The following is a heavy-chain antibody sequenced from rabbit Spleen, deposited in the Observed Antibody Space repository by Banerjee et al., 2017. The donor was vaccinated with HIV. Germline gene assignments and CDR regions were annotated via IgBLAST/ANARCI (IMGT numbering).Heavy chain of an antibody. Sequence: QSLEESGGDLVKPGTSLTLTCTASGFSFISGYYMCWVRQAPGKGLEWIGCINAVTGKAVYASWAKGRFTISKTSSTTVTLQMTSLTAADTATYFCGRSSDAGYAGYGYGFNLWGPGTLVTVS. J-gene: IGHJ4*01. CDR3: GRSSDAGYAGYGYGFNL. CDR2: INAVTGKA. V-gene: IGHV1S40*01. CDR1: GFSFISGYY. D-gene: IGHD7-1*01.